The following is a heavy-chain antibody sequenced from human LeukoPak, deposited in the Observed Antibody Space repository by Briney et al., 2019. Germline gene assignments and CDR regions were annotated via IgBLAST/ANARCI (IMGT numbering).Heavy chain of an antibody. D-gene: IGHD5-18*01. CDR2: IIPVFGTA. V-gene: IGHV1-69*05. CDR3: ARVLLDTAMLKYYYYYYMDV. J-gene: IGHJ6*03. CDR1: GGTFSSYG. Sequence: SVKVSCKASGGTFSSYGISWVRQAPGQGLEWMGGIIPVFGTANYAQKFQGRVTITTDESTSTAYMELSSLTSEDTAVYYCARVLLDTAMLKYYYYYYMDVWGKGTTVTVSS.